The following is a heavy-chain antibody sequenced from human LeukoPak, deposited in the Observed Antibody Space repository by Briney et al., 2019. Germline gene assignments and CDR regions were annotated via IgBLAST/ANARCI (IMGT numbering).Heavy chain of an antibody. CDR3: TRRSNWNDRGLDY. D-gene: IGHD1-1*01. J-gene: IGHJ4*02. CDR1: GFTFSSYA. Sequence: GGSLRLSCAASGFTFSSYALHWVLQAPGKGLEYVSAISSNGGSTYYANSVKGRFTISRDNSKNTLYLQMGSLRAEDMAVYYCTRRSNWNDRGLDYWGQGTLVTVSS. CDR2: ISSNGGST. V-gene: IGHV3-64*01.